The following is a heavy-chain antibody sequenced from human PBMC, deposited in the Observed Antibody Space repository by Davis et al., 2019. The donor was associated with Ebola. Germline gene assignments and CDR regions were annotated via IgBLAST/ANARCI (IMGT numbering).Heavy chain of an antibody. Sequence: GGSLRLSCTASGFTFSDYEMNWVRQAPGKGLEWLSYISISSDTIYYADSVKGRFIISRDNGKNSLYLQMNNLRDEDTALYYCARYGGSCIGDRCAYWGQGTLVTVSS. V-gene: IGHV3-48*03. J-gene: IGHJ4*02. D-gene: IGHD2-15*01. CDR1: GFTFSDYE. CDR2: ISISSDTI. CDR3: ARYGGSCIGDRCAY.